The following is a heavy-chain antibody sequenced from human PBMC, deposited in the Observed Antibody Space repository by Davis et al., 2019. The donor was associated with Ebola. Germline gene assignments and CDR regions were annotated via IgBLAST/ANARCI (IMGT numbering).Heavy chain of an antibody. CDR3: ARPPLAGSSSRLHFDY. CDR1: GFTFSSYG. D-gene: IGHD6-6*01. J-gene: IGHJ4*02. V-gene: IGHV3-33*01. Sequence: GESLKISCAASGFTFSSYGMHWVRQAPGKGLEWVAVIWYDGSNNYFADSVKGRFTISRDNSKNTLFLQMNSLRAEDTAVYYCARPPLAGSSSRLHFDYWGQGTLVTVSS. CDR2: IWYDGSNN.